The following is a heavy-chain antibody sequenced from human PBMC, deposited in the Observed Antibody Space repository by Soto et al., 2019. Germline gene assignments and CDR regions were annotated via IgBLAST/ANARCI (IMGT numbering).Heavy chain of an antibody. Sequence: EVQLLESGGGFIHPGGSLRLSCAASGFSFSSFAMNWVRQAPGKGLEWVSIISGSADSTFYADSVKGRLTISRDNSKSTRYLQINSLRAEDTAVYYCAKTMGAMIYAISVYGMDVWGQGTTVTVSS. CDR2: ISGSADST. CDR3: AKTMGAMIYAISVYGMDV. V-gene: IGHV3-23*01. CDR1: GFSFSSFA. D-gene: IGHD2-8*01. J-gene: IGHJ6*02.